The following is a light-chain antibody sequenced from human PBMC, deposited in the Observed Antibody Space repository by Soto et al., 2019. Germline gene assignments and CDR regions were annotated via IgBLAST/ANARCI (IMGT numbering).Light chain of an antibody. J-gene: IGKJ4*01. CDR1: QSVDKY. V-gene: IGKV3-11*01. Sequence: EIVLTQSPATLSFSPGERATLSCRASQSVDKYLVWYQQKPGQAPRLLIYDASSRATGIPARFSGSGSWTDFSLTITCLEHQDFAVYSCPQRTNRPLSFGGGTKLEIK. CDR3: PQRTNRPLS. CDR2: DAS.